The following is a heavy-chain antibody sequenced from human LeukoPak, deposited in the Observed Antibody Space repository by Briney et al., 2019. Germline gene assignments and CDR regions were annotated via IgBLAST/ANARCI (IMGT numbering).Heavy chain of an antibody. V-gene: IGHV3-23*01. CDR2: TGSNGVT. D-gene: IGHD4-17*01. Sequence: GGSLRLSCTGPGFTFRTYAFSWVRQAPGKGLEWVSATGSNGVTYCADSVKGRFTISRDNSKNTLYLQMNSLRAEDTAVYYCARGSTVTRYCFDYWGQGTLVTVSS. J-gene: IGHJ4*02. CDR1: GFTFRTYA. CDR3: ARGSTVTRYCFDY.